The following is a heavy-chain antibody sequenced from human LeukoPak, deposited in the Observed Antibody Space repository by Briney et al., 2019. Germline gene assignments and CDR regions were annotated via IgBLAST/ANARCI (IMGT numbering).Heavy chain of an antibody. D-gene: IGHD3-3*01. CDR3: ARGGHDFWSGSTSDAFDI. Sequence: SRTLSLTCAISGDSVSSNSAAWTWIRQSPSRGLEWLGRTYYRSKWNNDYAVSVQSRITINPDTSKNQFSLQLNSVTPEDTAVYYCARGGHDFWSGSTSDAFDIWGQGTMVTVSS. CDR1: GDSVSSNSAA. CDR2: TYYRSKWNN. J-gene: IGHJ3*02. V-gene: IGHV6-1*01.